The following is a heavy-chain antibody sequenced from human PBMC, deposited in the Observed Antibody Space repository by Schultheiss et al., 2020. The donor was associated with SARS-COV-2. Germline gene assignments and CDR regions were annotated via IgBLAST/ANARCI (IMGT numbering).Heavy chain of an antibody. V-gene: IGHV3-30*07. CDR2: ISYDGSNK. J-gene: IGHJ6*02. D-gene: IGHD2-21*02. CDR1: GFTFSSYA. CDR3: ARGGEGDYYYYYGMDV. Sequence: GESLKISCAASGFTFSSYAMHWVRQAPGKGLEWVAVISYDGSNKYYADSVKGRFTISRDSSKNTLYLQMNSLRAEDTAVYYCARGGEGDYYYYYGMDVWGQGTTVTVSS.